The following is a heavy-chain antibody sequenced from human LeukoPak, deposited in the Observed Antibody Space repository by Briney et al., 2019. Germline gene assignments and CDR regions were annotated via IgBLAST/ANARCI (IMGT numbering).Heavy chain of an antibody. CDR3: ARARMRYSSGWYGFDY. CDR1: GGSFSGYY. D-gene: IGHD6-19*01. CDR2: IIHSGRT. Sequence: PSETLSLTCGVYGGSFSGYYWTWIRQSPGKGMEWIAEIIHSGRTNYSPSLKSRVTLSVDTSKSQFSLKLSSVTAADTAVYYCARARMRYSSGWYGFDYWGQGTLVTVSS. J-gene: IGHJ4*02. V-gene: IGHV4-34*12.